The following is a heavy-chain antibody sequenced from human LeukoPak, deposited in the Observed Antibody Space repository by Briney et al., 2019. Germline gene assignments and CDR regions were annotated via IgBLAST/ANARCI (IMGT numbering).Heavy chain of an antibody. V-gene: IGHV3-7*01. CDR3: ASGGYSSGWYYFDY. D-gene: IGHD6-19*01. Sequence: GGSLRLSCAASGFTFSSYWMSWVRQAPGKGLEWVANIKQDGSEKYYVDPVKGRFTISRDNAKNSLYLQMNSLRAEDTAVYYCASGGYSSGWYYFDYWGQGTLVTVSS. J-gene: IGHJ4*02. CDR1: GFTFSSYW. CDR2: IKQDGSEK.